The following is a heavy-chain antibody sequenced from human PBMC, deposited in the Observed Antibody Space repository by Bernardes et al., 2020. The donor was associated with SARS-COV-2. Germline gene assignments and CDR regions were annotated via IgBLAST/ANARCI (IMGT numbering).Heavy chain of an antibody. J-gene: IGHJ4*02. CDR3: AKSIAQFGYHFDS. CDR1: GFIFSYYG. Sequence: GRSMRLSCAASGFIFSYYGMHWVRQAPGKGLEWVAIIWSDGREEKYADSVRGRFTISRDNSKNTLYLQMNSVRPEDAGVYYCAKSIAQFGYHFDSWGQGTLVTVSS. V-gene: IGHV3-33*03. D-gene: IGHD5-18*01. CDR2: IWSDGREE.